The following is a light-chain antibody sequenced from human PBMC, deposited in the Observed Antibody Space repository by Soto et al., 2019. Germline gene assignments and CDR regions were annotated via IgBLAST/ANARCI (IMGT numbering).Light chain of an antibody. CDR2: DAS. CDR1: QSVYSNY. Sequence: EIVLTQSPATLSLSPGEGVTLSCGASQSVYSNYLAWYQQKPGLAPRLLISDASKRATGIPDRFSGGGSGTEFTLTISRLEPEDFAMYYCQQYGSSPLTFGGGTKVEIK. V-gene: IGKV3D-20*01. J-gene: IGKJ4*01. CDR3: QQYGSSPLT.